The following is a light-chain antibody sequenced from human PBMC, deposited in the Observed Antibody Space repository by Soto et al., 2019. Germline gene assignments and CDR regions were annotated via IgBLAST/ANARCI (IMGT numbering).Light chain of an antibody. Sequence: EXXXTQSXATXXVSPGERATLSCRASQSVSSKLAWYQQKPGQGPRLLIYGASTRATGIPARFSGSGSGTEFTLTISSLQSEDFAVYYCQHYSTWLWTFGQGTKVEIK. J-gene: IGKJ1*01. CDR2: GAS. V-gene: IGKV3-15*01. CDR3: QHYSTWLWT. CDR1: QSVSSK.